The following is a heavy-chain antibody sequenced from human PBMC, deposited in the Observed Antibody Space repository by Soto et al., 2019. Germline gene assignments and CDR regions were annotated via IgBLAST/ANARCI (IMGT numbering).Heavy chain of an antibody. CDR1: GFTFSSYW. CDR3: ARGLGCSTGRHNFDY. Sequence: EVQLVESGGGLVQPGGSLRLSCAASGFTFSSYWMSWVRQAPGKGLEWVANIKQDGSEKYYVDSVKGRFTISRDNAKKSLYLQTNSLRAEDTAVYYCARGLGCSTGRHNFDYWGQGTLVTVSS. J-gene: IGHJ4*02. D-gene: IGHD2-2*01. V-gene: IGHV3-7*01. CDR2: IKQDGSEK.